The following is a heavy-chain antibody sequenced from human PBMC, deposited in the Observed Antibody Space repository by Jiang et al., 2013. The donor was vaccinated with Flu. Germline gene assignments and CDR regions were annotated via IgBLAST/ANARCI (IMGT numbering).Heavy chain of an antibody. J-gene: IGHJ3*02. Sequence: GSGLVKPSETLSLTCTVSGGSISSSSYYWGWIRQPPGKGLEWIGSIYYSGSTYYNPSLKSRVTISVDTSKNQFSLKLSSVTAADTAVYYCARHLISRGYCSGGSCYGAFDIWGQGTMVTVSS. D-gene: IGHD2-15*01. CDR3: ARHLISRGYCSGGSCYGAFDI. CDR1: GGSISSSSYY. V-gene: IGHV4-39*01. CDR2: IYYSGST.